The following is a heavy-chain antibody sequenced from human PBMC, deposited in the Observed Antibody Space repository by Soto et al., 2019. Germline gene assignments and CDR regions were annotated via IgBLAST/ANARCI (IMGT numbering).Heavy chain of an antibody. CDR2: ISSSGSTI. D-gene: IGHD3-9*01. J-gene: IGHJ6*03. V-gene: IGHV3-11*01. CDR1: GFTFSDYY. CDR3: ARDRNDILTGYFYYYYYMDV. Sequence: GGSLRLSCAASGFTFSDYYMSWIRQAPGKGLEWVSYISSSGSTIYYADSVKGRFTISRDNAKNSLYLQMNSLRAEDTAVYYCARDRNDILTGYFYYYYYMDVWGKGTTVTVSS.